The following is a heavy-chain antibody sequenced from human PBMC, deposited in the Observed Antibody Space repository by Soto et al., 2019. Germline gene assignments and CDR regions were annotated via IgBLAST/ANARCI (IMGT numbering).Heavy chain of an antibody. J-gene: IGHJ6*02. D-gene: IGHD3-9*01. CDR2: IIPIFGTA. CDR3: ARASNYDILTGYSRGGMNYYYGMDV. Sequence: GASVNVSCKSSGGTFSSYSISWVRQAPGQGLECMGWIIPIFGTANYAQKFQGRVTITADKSTSTAYMELSSLRSEDTAVYYCARASNYDILTGYSRGGMNYYYGMDVWGQGTTVTVSS. CDR1: GGTFSSYS. V-gene: IGHV1-69*06.